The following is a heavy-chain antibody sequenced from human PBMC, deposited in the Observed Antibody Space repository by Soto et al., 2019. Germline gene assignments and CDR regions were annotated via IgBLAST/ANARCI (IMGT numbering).Heavy chain of an antibody. Sequence: GGSLRLSCTASGFTFGDYAMSWFRQAPGKGLEWVGFIRSKAYGGTTEYAASVKGRFTISRDDSKSIAYLQMNSLKTEDTAVYYCTRDPEYYDFWSGYYTKDNNWFDPWGQGTLVTVSS. V-gene: IGHV3-49*03. D-gene: IGHD3-3*01. CDR1: GFTFGDYA. CDR2: IRSKAYGGTT. CDR3: TRDPEYYDFWSGYYTKDNNWFDP. J-gene: IGHJ5*02.